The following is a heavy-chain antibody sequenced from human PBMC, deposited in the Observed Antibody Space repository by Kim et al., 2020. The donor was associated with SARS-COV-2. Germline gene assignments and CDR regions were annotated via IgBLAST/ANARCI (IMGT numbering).Heavy chain of an antibody. CDR1: GFTFSSYG. CDR3: ARDLATAMVRGWFDP. V-gene: IGHV3-33*05. CDR2: ISYDGSNK. J-gene: IGHJ5*02. Sequence: GGSLRLSCAASGFTFSSYGMHWVRQAPGKGLEWVAVISYDGSNKYYADSVKGRFTISRDNSKNTLYLQMNSLRAEDTAVYYCARDLATAMVRGWFDPWGQGTLVTVSS. D-gene: IGHD5-18*01.